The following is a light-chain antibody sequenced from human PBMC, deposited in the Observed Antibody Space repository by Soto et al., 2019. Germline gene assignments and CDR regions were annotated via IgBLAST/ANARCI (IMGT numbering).Light chain of an antibody. Sequence: EIVLTQSPGILSLSPGERATLSCRASQSVSNDFLAWYQQKPGQAPRLLIYGASTRATDVPDRFSGSGSGTDFTLTISRLEPEDFAVYYCQQYGSSQITFGQGTRLEIK. J-gene: IGKJ5*01. V-gene: IGKV3-20*01. CDR3: QQYGSSQIT. CDR2: GAS. CDR1: QSVSNDF.